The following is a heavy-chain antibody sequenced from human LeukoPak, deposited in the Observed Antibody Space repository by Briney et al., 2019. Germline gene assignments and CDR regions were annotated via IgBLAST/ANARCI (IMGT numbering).Heavy chain of an antibody. CDR1: GYTFSSYH. V-gene: IGHV1-46*01. Sequence: ASVKVFCKASGYTFSSYHMHCVRDGPGQGGESMGIITLSGGTTSYAQNLQGRVTMTSPMSTSPGYMQLSSGTAADTAVYYSARATMSDIAVAYWGQGTLVTVPS. J-gene: IGHJ4*02. CDR2: ITLSGGTT. D-gene: IGHD5-12*01. CDR3: ARATMSDIAVAY.